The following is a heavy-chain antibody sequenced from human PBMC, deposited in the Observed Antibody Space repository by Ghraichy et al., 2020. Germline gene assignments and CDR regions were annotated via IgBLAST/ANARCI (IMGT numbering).Heavy chain of an antibody. Sequence: ASVKVSCKASAYIFSTYDITWVRQATGQGLEWMGWMNPSSGNTGYAQSFKGRVTFTRDTSTNTAYMEIISLRSEDTAVYYCARAIRYQLLSEYWGQGTLVTVSS. J-gene: IGHJ4*02. CDR2: MNPSSGNT. CDR3: ARAIRYQLLSEY. CDR1: AYIFSTYD. V-gene: IGHV1-8*03. D-gene: IGHD2-2*01.